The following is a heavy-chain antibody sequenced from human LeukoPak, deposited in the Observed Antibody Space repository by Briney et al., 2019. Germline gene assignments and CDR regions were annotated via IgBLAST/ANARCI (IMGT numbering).Heavy chain of an antibody. Sequence: GASVKVSCKASGYTFTSYGISWVRQAPGQGLEWMGWISAYNGNTNYAQKLQGRVTMTTDTSTSTAYMELRSLRSDDTAVYYCAGDHSGSYYDYYYYGMDVWGQGTTVTVSS. CDR3: AGDHSGSYYDYYYYGMDV. D-gene: IGHD1-26*01. J-gene: IGHJ6*02. CDR2: ISAYNGNT. V-gene: IGHV1-18*01. CDR1: GYTFTSYG.